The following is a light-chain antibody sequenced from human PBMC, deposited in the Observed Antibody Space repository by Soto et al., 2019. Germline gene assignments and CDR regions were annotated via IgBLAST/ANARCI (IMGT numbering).Light chain of an antibody. V-gene: IGKV1-5*03. J-gene: IGKJ1*01. CDR3: QQYINNSPT. CDR1: QSINSW. CDR2: EGS. Sequence: DIQMTQSPSTLSASVGDRVTITCRASQSINSWLAWYQQKPGEAPRLLICEGSTLDRGVPSRFSGSGSGTEFTSSTSSLQPSDFAAFYCQQYINNSPTFGQGTKVEIK.